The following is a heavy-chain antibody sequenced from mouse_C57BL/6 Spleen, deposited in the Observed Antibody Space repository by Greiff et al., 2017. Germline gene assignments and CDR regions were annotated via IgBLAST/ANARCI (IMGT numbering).Heavy chain of an antibody. Sequence: EVMLVESGGGLVKPGGSLKLSCAASGFTFSSYAMSWVRQTPEKRLEWVATISDGGSYTYYPDNVKGRFTISRDNAKNNLYLQMSHLKSEDTAMYYCASRGDGYYDYAMDYWGQGTSVTVSS. D-gene: IGHD2-3*01. CDR2: ISDGGSYT. V-gene: IGHV5-4*03. CDR3: ASRGDGYYDYAMDY. J-gene: IGHJ4*01. CDR1: GFTFSSYA.